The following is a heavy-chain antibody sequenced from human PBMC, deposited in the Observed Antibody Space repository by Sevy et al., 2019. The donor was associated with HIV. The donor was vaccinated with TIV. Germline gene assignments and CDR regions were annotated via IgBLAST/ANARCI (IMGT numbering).Heavy chain of an antibody. V-gene: IGHV4-59*01. CDR3: ARDRSPFYYDFWTGYSSNYGMDV. J-gene: IGHJ6*02. CDR2: IYHSGST. Sequence: LSLTCTVSGGSISIYYWNWIRQPPGKALEWIGYIYHSGSTNYNPSLKSRVSISVDTSSNQLSLHLSSVTAADTATYYCARDRSPFYYDFWTGYSSNYGMDVWGQGTTVTVSS. D-gene: IGHD3-3*01. CDR1: GGSISIYY.